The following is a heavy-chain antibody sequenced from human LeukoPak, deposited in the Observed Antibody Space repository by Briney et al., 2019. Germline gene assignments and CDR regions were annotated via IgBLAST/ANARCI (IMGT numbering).Heavy chain of an antibody. V-gene: IGHV4-34*01. J-gene: IGHJ2*01. CDR3: ARGPSKTTVTTSSSYYWYFDL. CDR2: INNSGST. CDR1: GGSFSGYY. Sequence: SGTLSLTCAVYGGSFSGYYWSWIRQPPGKGLEWIGEINNSGSTNYNPSLKSRVTISVDTSKNQFSLKLSSVTAADTAVYYCARGPSKTTVTTSSSYYWYFDLWGRGTLVTVSS. D-gene: IGHD4-17*01.